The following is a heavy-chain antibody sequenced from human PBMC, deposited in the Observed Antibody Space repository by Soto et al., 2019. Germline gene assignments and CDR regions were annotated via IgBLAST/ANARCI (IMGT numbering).Heavy chain of an antibody. Sequence: PSETVSHTCIVSGGTTENYFLSWLRHHQGKGLEWIGYIYSSGSTNYNPSLKSRVTISVDTSKNQFSMELSSVTAADTAVYYCARVVDSSGYPYTDMDAWSQETTVTVS. CDR1: GGTTENYF. CDR3: ARVVDSSGYPYTDMDA. D-gene: IGHD3-22*01. CDR2: IYSSGST. V-gene: IGHV4-59*08. J-gene: IGHJ6*02.